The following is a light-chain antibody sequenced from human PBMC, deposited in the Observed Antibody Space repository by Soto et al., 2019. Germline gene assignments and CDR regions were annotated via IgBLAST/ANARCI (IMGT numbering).Light chain of an antibody. Sequence: EIVLTQSPGTLSLSPGERATLSCRASQSVSSSYLAWYQQKPGQAPRLLIYGASSRATGIPDRFSGSGSGTDFTLTISRLEPEDFAVDYCQQYGSPPLFTFGPGTKVDIK. J-gene: IGKJ3*01. CDR2: GAS. CDR1: QSVSSSY. V-gene: IGKV3-20*01. CDR3: QQYGSPPLFT.